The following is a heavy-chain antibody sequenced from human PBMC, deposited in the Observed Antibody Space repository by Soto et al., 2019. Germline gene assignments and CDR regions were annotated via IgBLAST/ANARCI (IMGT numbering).Heavy chain of an antibody. Sequence: PSETLSLTCTVSGGSISSGGYYWSWICQHPGKGLEWIGYIYYSGSTYYNPSLKSRVTISVDTSKNQFSLKLSSVTAADTAVYYCARVSRFSWFDPWGQGTLVTVSS. D-gene: IGHD6-13*01. CDR2: IYYSGST. V-gene: IGHV4-31*03. J-gene: IGHJ5*02. CDR1: GGSISSGGYY. CDR3: ARVSRFSWFDP.